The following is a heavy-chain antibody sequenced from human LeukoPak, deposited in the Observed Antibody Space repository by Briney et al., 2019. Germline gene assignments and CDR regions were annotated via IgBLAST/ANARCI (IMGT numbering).Heavy chain of an antibody. CDR3: ARGYGSGSPYIVDY. CDR1: GYSISSGYY. CDR2: IYHSGST. V-gene: IGHV4-38-2*02. D-gene: IGHD3-10*01. J-gene: IGHJ4*02. Sequence: SETLSLTCTVSGYSISSGYYWGWIRQPPGKGLEWIGSIYHSGSTYYNPSLKSRVTISVDTSKNQFSLKLSSVTAADTAVYYCARGYGSGSPYIVDYWGQGTLVTVSS.